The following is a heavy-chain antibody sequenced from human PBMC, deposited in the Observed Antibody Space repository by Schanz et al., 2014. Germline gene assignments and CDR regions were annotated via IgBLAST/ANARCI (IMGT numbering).Heavy chain of an antibody. V-gene: IGHV3-21*01. CDR2: ISSSGSYI. D-gene: IGHD1-1*01. J-gene: IGHJ4*02. CDR1: GFSFSSYS. CDR3: ARGTDWNLHY. Sequence: DLVESGGGLIQRGESLRLSCSASGFSFSSYSMNWVRQAPGKGLEWVSSISSSGSYIHYADSVKGRFTISRDNAKNTLYLQMNSLRAGDTAVYYCARGTDWNLHYWGQGALVTVSS.